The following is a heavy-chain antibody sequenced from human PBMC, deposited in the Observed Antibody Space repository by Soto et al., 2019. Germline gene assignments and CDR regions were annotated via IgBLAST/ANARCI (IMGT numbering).Heavy chain of an antibody. CDR1: GGTFNRFA. D-gene: IGHD3-10*01. CDR3: ARGGGHNYGLGRGDPFDP. J-gene: IGHJ5*02. CDR2: IIPMFRSA. V-gene: IGHV1-69*01. Sequence: QVQLVQSGAEVKKSGSSVKVSCKASGGTFNRFAISWVRQAPGQGLQWMGGIIPMFRSANYAQKFKGRVTITADAPTNTVYMEMARLRSDDTAVYYCARGGGHNYGLGRGDPFDPWGQGTLVTVPS.